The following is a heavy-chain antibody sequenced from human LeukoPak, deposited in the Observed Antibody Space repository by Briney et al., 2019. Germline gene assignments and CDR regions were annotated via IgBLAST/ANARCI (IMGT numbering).Heavy chain of an antibody. Sequence: PGGSLRLSCEVSGFTFRSFWMGCVRQPPGTGLEWVANIHTDGSDTTYVDSVKGRFTISRDNTKESMLLRMNSLRVEEMAVYCCVRWEKEAGMDRWGQGTLVTVSS. J-gene: IGHJ5*02. CDR1: GFTFRSFW. V-gene: IGHV3-7*01. D-gene: IGHD6-19*01. CDR3: VRWEKEAGMDR. CDR2: IHTDGSDT.